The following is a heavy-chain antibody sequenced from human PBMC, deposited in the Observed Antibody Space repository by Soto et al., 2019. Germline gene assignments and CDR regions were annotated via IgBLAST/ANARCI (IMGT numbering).Heavy chain of an antibody. Sequence: QVQLQQWGAGLLKPSETLSLTCAVYGGSFSGYYWSWIRQPPGKGLEWIGEINHSGSTNYNPSLKSRVTISVDTSKNQFSLKLSSVTAADTAVYYCARGPRMVRGVIINRYVDYWGQGTLVTVSS. V-gene: IGHV4-34*01. D-gene: IGHD3-10*01. CDR1: GGSFSGYY. J-gene: IGHJ4*02. CDR2: INHSGST. CDR3: ARGPRMVRGVIINRYVDY.